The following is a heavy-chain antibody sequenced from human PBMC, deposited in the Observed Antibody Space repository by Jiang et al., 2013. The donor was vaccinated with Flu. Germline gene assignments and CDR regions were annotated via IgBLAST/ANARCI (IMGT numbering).Heavy chain of an antibody. D-gene: IGHD3-3*01. J-gene: IGHJ4*02. V-gene: IGHV1-2*04. CDR2: INPNSGGT. CDR1: GGTFSSYA. CDR3: ARAGGVRGRFLEWLPHY. Sequence: QLVESGAEVKKPGSSVKVSCKASGGTFSSYAISWVRQAPGQGLEWMGWINPNSGGTNYAQKFQGWVTMTRDTSISTAYMELSRLRSDDTAVYYCARAGGVRGRFLEWLPHYWGQGTLVTVSS.